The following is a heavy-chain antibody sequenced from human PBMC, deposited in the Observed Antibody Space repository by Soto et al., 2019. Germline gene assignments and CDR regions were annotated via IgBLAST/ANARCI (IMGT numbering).Heavy chain of an antibody. CDR1: GFTFSSYA. CDR2: ISGSGGST. V-gene: IGHV3-23*01. D-gene: IGHD2-8*01. CDR3: AKDYRTNGVCYMNWFDP. Sequence: PGGSLRLSCAASGFTFSSYAMSWVRQAPGKGLEWVSAISGSGGSTYYADSVKGRFTISRDNSKNTLYLQMNSLRAEDTAVYYCAKDYRTNGVCYMNWFDPWGQGTLVTVSS. J-gene: IGHJ5*02.